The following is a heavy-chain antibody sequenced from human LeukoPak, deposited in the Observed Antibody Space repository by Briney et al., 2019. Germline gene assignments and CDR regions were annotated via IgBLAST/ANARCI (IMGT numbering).Heavy chain of an antibody. Sequence: PGGSLRLSCAASGFTFSSYWMSWVRQAPGKGLEWVANIKQDGSEKYYVDSVKGRFTISRDNAKNSLYLQMNSLTAEDSAVYYCASRRGSNRPLDYWGQGTLVTVSS. V-gene: IGHV3-7*01. CDR2: IKQDGSEK. D-gene: IGHD1-26*01. J-gene: IGHJ4*02. CDR1: GFTFSSYW. CDR3: ASRRGSNRPLDY.